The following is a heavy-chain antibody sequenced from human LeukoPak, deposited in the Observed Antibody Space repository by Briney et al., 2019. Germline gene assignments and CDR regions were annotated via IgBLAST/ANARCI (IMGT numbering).Heavy chain of an antibody. D-gene: IGHD2-2*01. J-gene: IGHJ4*02. CDR2: IRYDGSNK. CDR1: GFTFSSYG. V-gene: IGHV3-30*02. CDR3: ARDSIGYCSSTSCPAFDY. Sequence: GGSLRLSCAASGFTFSSYGTHWVRQAPGKGLEWVAFIRYDGSNKYYADSVKGRFTISRDNSKNTLYLQMNSLRAEDTAVYYCARDSIGYCSSTSCPAFDYWGQGTLVTVSS.